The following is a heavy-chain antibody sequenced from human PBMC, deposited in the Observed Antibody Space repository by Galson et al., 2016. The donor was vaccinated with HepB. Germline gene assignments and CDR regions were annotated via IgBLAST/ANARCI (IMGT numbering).Heavy chain of an antibody. J-gene: IGHJ4*02. CDR1: GFTLSTYA. D-gene: IGHD2-15*01. CDR2: ISGIGST. V-gene: IGHV3-23*01. CDR3: AKDISTSSLVVVVTAADY. Sequence: SLRLSCAASGFTLSTYAMTWVRQAPGKGLEWLSGISGIGSTYHADSVKGRLTISTDNAKNTLHLQMNSLRAEDTAIDYCAKDISTSSLVVVVTAADYWGQGTLVTVSS.